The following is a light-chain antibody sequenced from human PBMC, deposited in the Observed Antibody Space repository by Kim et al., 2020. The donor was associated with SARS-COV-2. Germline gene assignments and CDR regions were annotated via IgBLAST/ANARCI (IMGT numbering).Light chain of an antibody. CDR2: DAS. Sequence: VVRQSPATLSLSPGERATLSCRASQSVGTYLAWYQQKPGQAPRLLIYDASKRATGIPARFRGSGSGTDFTLTIGTLEPEDFAVYYCQQRSNFGQGKRLEIK. J-gene: IGKJ5*01. V-gene: IGKV3-11*01. CDR3: QQRSN. CDR1: QSVGTY.